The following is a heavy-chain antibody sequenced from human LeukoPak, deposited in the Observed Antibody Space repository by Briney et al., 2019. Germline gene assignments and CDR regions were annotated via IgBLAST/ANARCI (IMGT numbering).Heavy chain of an antibody. V-gene: IGHV4-4*07. CDR2: IYPGESIYASENT. D-gene: IGHD4-17*01. CDR1: GVSISAYY. Sequence: TSETLSLTCSVSGVSISAYYWSWIRQPAGKGLEWIGRIYPGESIYASENTNYNPSLKSRVSMSGDTSKNQVSLKLRSVTAADTAVYYCARDPTTVTTIFDSWGQGTLVTVSS. CDR3: ARDPTTVTTIFDS. J-gene: IGHJ4*02.